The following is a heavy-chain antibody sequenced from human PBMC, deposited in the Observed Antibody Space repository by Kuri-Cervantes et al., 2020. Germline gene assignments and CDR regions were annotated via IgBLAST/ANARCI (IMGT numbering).Heavy chain of an antibody. CDR2: MNPNGGNT. Sequence: ASVKVSCKASGYTFTSYDINWVRQATGQGLEWMGWMNPNGGNTGYAQKFQGRVTMTRNTSISTAYMELSSLRSEDTAVYYCARDLRYYYDSSPKRGYGMDVWGQGTTVTVSS. CDR3: ARDLRYYYDSSPKRGYGMDV. J-gene: IGHJ6*02. D-gene: IGHD3-22*01. CDR1: GYTFTSYD. V-gene: IGHV1-8*01.